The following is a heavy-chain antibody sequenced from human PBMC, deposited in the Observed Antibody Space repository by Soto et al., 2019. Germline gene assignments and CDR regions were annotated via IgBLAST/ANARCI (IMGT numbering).Heavy chain of an antibody. D-gene: IGHD3-22*01. J-gene: IGHJ3*02. CDR3: ARMSRYYYDSSGYPNAFDI. CDR1: GYTFPTTY. V-gene: IGHV1-46*01. CDR2: INPSGGST. Sequence: ASVKVSSKASGYTFPTTYLHCVRQAPDQGLEWMGIINPSGGSTSYAQKFQGRVTMTRGTSTSTVYMELSSLRSEDTAVYYCARMSRYYYDSSGYPNAFDIWGQGTMVTVSS.